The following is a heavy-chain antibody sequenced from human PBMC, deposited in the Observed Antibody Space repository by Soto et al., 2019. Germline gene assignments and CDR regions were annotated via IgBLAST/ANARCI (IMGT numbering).Heavy chain of an antibody. J-gene: IGHJ6*02. CDR3: AREFRSTSQKIKHGMDV. V-gene: IGHV3-7*01. CDR2: IKQDGSEK. Sequence: GGSLRLSCAASGFTFSSYWMSWVRQAPGKGLEWVANIKQDGSEKYYVDSVKGRFTISRDNAKNSLYLQMNSLRAEDTAVYYCAREFRSTSQKIKHGMDVWGQGTTVTVSS. CDR1: GFTFSSYW. D-gene: IGHD2-2*01.